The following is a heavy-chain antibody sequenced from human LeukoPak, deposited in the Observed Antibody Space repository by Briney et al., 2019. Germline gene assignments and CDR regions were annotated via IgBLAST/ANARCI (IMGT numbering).Heavy chain of an antibody. D-gene: IGHD2-15*01. CDR3: AKDISMVVAATRSGAFDI. CDR2: ISGSGGST. CDR1: GFAFSSYA. Sequence: LGGSLRLSCAASGFAFSSYAMSSVRQAPGERLEWGSAISGSGGSTYYADSVKGRFTISRDNSKNTLYLRMNSLRAEDTAVYYCAKDISMVVAATRSGAFDIWGQGTMVTVSS. V-gene: IGHV3-23*01. J-gene: IGHJ3*02.